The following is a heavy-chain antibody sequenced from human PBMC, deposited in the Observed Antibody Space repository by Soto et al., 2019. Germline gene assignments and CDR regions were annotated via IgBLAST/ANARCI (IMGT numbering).Heavy chain of an antibody. CDR1: GGTLSSYA. Sequence: ASVKVSCKASGGTLSSYAISWVRQAPGQGLEWMGGIIPIFGTANYAQKFQGRVTITADESTSTAYMELSSLRSEDTAVYYCARALPSGWDYYYYYYGMDVWGQGTTVTVSS. CDR2: IIPIFGTA. D-gene: IGHD6-19*01. CDR3: ARALPSGWDYYYYYYGMDV. J-gene: IGHJ6*02. V-gene: IGHV1-69*13.